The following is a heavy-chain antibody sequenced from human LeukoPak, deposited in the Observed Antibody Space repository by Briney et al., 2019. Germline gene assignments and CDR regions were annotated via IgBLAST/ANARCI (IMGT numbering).Heavy chain of an antibody. J-gene: IGHJ4*02. D-gene: IGHD3-3*01. CDR2: ISSSSSYI. CDR1: GFTFSSYS. Sequence: GGSLRLSCATSGFTFSSYSMNWVRQAPGKGLEWVSSISSSSSYIYYADSVKGRFTISRDNAKNSLDLQMNSLRAEDTAVYYCARAGSGYRDYWGQGTLVTVSS. V-gene: IGHV3-21*01. CDR3: ARAGSGYRDY.